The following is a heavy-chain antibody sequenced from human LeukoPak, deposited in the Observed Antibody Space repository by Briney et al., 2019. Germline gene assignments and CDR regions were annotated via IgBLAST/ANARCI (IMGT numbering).Heavy chain of an antibody. Sequence: GASVKVSCKASGYTFTSYDINWVRQATGQGLEWMGWMNPNSGNTGYAQKFQGRVTMTRNTSISTAYMELSSLRSEDTAVYYRALGYYDSSGDAFDIWGQGTMVTVSS. CDR2: MNPNSGNT. D-gene: IGHD3-22*01. J-gene: IGHJ3*02. CDR1: GYTFTSYD. V-gene: IGHV1-8*01. CDR3: ALGYYDSSGDAFDI.